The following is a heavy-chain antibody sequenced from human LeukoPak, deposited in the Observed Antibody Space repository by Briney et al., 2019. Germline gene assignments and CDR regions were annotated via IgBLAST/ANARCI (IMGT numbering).Heavy chain of an antibody. J-gene: IGHJ4*02. Sequence: SETLSLTCTVSGGSISSYYWSWIQQPPGKGLELIGYIYYSGSTSYNPSLKSRVTISVDTSSNQFSLMLSSVTAADTAVYYCARGTKTGYTGYDWNYWGQGSLVTVSS. V-gene: IGHV4-59*01. D-gene: IGHD5-12*01. CDR1: GGSISSYY. CDR3: ARGTKTGYTGYDWNY. CDR2: IYYSGST.